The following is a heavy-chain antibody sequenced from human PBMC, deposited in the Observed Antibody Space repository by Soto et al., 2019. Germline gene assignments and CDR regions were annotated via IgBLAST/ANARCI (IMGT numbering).Heavy chain of an antibody. CDR2: INVYNGNT. J-gene: IGHJ5*02. CDR3: ARGVGSGSYYNQYNWFDP. D-gene: IGHD3-10*01. Sequence: ASVKVSCKASGYTFTSYGISWVRQAPGQGLEWMGWINVYNGNTKYAQKVQGRVTMTTDTSTSTAYMELRSLRSDDTAVYYCARGVGSGSYYNQYNWFDPWGQGTLV. V-gene: IGHV1-18*01. CDR1: GYTFTSYG.